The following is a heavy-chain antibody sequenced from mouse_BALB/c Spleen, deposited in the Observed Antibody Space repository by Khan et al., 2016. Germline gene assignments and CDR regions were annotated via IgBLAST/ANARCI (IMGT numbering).Heavy chain of an antibody. CDR3: GRQNLRWYFDV. CDR2: IRTKSNNLST. V-gene: IGHV10-1*02. CDR1: GFTFNTYA. D-gene: IGHD1-1*01. J-gene: IGHJ1*01. Sequence: EVELVESGGGLVQPKGSLKLSCAASGFTFNTYAMDWVRQAPGKGLEWVARIRTKSNNLSTYYADSVKDRFTISRDDSQSMLYLQMNNLKTEDTAMSYCGRQNLRWYFDVWGAGTTVTVSS.